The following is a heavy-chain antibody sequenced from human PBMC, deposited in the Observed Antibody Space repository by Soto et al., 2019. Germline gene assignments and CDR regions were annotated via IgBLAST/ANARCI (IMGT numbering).Heavy chain of an antibody. CDR1: GGSIGGSTYH. V-gene: IGHV4-39*02. CDR3: AITPGIEEAGPDY. Sequence: QMRLQESGPGLVKPSETLSLTCTVSGGSIGGSTYHWGWIRQPPGNGQEWIGSIHYSGRVYYNESLLGRVTILVDTSTNRFSLSLDSVTAADTAVYYCAITPGIEEAGPDYWGQGTLVTVSS. J-gene: IGHJ4*02. CDR2: IHYSGRV. D-gene: IGHD6-19*01.